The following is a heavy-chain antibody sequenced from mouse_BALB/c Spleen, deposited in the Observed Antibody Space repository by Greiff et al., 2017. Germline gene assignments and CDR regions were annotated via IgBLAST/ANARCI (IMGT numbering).Heavy chain of an antibody. J-gene: IGHJ3*01. Sequence: VQLQQSGAELVKPGASVKLSCTASGFNIKDTYMHWVKQRPEQGLEWIGRIDTANGNTKYDPKFQGKATITADTSSNTAYLQLSSLTSEDTAVYYCARYYYGSTRFAYWGQGTLVTVSA. D-gene: IGHD1-1*01. CDR2: IDTANGNT. CDR1: GFNIKDTY. CDR3: ARYYYGSTRFAY. V-gene: IGHV14-3*02.